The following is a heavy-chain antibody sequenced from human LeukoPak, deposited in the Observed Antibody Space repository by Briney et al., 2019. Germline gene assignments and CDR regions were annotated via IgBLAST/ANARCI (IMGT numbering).Heavy chain of an antibody. CDR2: ISSDGSNK. Sequence: PGGSLSLSCAASGFTFSSYGMHWVRQAPGKGLEWVAVISSDGSNKYYADSVKGRFTISRDNSKNTLYLQMNSLRAEDTAVYYCANEWPFDYWGQGTLVTVSS. CDR3: ANEWPFDY. J-gene: IGHJ4*02. D-gene: IGHD5-12*01. CDR1: GFTFSSYG. V-gene: IGHV3-30*18.